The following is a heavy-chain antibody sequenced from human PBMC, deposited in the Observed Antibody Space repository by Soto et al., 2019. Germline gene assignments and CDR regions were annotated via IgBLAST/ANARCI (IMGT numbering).Heavy chain of an antibody. D-gene: IGHD5-12*01. CDR2: IYYNGNT. V-gene: IGHV4-39*01. CDR1: DDSSGGGGYY. Sequence: PSETLCLTSTVADDSSGGGGYYWGWISQPPGKGLEWIGSIYYNGNTYYNPSLKSRVTISRDTSRNQFSLRLSSVTAADTAVYYCVSRLGYGYAMDVWGQGTTVTVSS. J-gene: IGHJ6*02. CDR3: VSRLGYGYAMDV.